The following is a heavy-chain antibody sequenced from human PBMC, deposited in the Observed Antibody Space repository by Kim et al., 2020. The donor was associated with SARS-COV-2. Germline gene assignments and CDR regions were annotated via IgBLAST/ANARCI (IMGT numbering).Heavy chain of an antibody. D-gene: IGHD3-3*01. J-gene: IGHJ4*02. Sequence: PSRKSRVTISVDTSKNQCSLKLSSVTAADTAVYYCARALTIFGVVISAFDYWGQGTLVTVSS. V-gene: IGHV4-31*02. CDR3: ARALTIFGVVISAFDY.